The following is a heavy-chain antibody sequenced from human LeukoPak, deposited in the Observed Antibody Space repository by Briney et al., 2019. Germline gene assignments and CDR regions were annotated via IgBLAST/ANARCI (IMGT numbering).Heavy chain of an antibody. V-gene: IGHV5-51*01. CDR2: IYPGDSDT. J-gene: IGHJ3*02. D-gene: IGHD3-10*01. CDR3: ARRPGSAFDI. CDR1: GSSFTSYW. Sequence: GESLQISCQGSGSSFTSYWIGWVRQLPGKGLEWMGIIYPGDSDTRYSPSFQGQVTISADKSINTAYLQWSSLKASDTAMYYCARRPGSAFDIWGQGTMVTVSS.